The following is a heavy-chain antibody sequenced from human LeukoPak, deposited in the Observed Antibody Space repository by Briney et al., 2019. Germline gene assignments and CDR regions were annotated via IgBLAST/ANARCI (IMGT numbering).Heavy chain of an antibody. CDR2: IRSNAYGGTT. CDR1: GFTFGDYA. CDR3: TSEPKITMVRRGHYNYYMDV. D-gene: IGHD3-10*01. V-gene: IGHV3-49*04. Sequence: GRSLRLSCTASGFTFGDYAMSWVLQAPGKGLEWVGFIRSNAYGGTTEYAASVKGRFTISRDDSKSIAYLQMNSLKTEDTAVYYCTSEPKITMVRRGHYNYYMDVWGKGTTVTVSS. J-gene: IGHJ6*03.